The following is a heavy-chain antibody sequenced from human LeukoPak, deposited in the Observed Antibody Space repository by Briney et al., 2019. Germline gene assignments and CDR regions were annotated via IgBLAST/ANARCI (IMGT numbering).Heavy chain of an antibody. CDR3: ARDRYDYVWGSYRYGLSPHLDY. D-gene: IGHD3-16*02. J-gene: IGHJ4*02. CDR1: GGTFSSYA. V-gene: IGHV3-30*04. CDR2: ISYDGSNK. Sequence: GSSVKVSCKASGGTFSSYAMHWVRQAPGKGLEWVAIISYDGSNKYYAASVKGRFTISRDNSKNTLYLQMNSLRAEDTSVYYCARDRYDYVWGSYRYGLSPHLDYWGQGTLVTVSS.